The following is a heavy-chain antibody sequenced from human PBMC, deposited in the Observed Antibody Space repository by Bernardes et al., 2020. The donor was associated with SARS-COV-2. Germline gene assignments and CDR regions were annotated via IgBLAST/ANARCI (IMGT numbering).Heavy chain of an antibody. CDR1: GGSVNTHNYY. V-gene: IGHV4-39*01. J-gene: IGHJ4*02. Sequence: SETLSLTCIVSGGSVNTHNYYWGWIRQPPGKGLEWIGNVHSTGNTFYNASLRSRVTISVDTSMNQFSLRLSSVTAADTGLYFCARLEFLLSLYYFDCWGPGTMVTVSS. CDR2: VHSTGNT. D-gene: IGHD3-10*01. CDR3: ARLEFLLSLYYFDC.